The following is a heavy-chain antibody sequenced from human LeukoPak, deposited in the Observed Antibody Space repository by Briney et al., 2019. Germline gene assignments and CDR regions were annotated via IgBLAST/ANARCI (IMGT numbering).Heavy chain of an antibody. V-gene: IGHV4-59*01. CDR2: IYYSGST. CDR3: ARGYGSGSYYDY. J-gene: IGHJ4*02. D-gene: IGHD3-10*01. CDR1: GGSISSSY. Sequence: SETLSLTCTVSGGSISSSYWSWIQQPPGKGLDWIGYIYYSGSTNYNPSLKSRVTISIDTSKSRLSLKLSSVTAADTAVYYCARGYGSGSYYDYWGQGTLVTVSS.